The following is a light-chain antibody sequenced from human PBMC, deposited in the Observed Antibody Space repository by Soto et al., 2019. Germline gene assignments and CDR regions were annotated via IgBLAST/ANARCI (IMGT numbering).Light chain of an antibody. CDR3: QQSHSAPFT. V-gene: IGKV1-5*01. Sequence: DIQMTQSPSTLSASVGDRVTITCRASQSISSWLAWYQQKPGKAPKLLIYDASSLESGVPSRFSGSGSGTEFTLTISSLQPDDFATYYCQQSHSAPFTFGQGTKLEI. CDR2: DAS. J-gene: IGKJ2*01. CDR1: QSISSW.